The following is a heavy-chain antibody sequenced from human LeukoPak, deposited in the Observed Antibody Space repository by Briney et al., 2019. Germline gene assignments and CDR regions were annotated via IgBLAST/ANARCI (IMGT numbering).Heavy chain of an antibody. J-gene: IGHJ4*02. Sequence: GGSLRLSCAASGFTFSSYSMNWVRQAPGKGLEWASSISSSSSYIYYADSVRGRFTISRDNAKNSLYLQMNSLRAEDTAVYYCARVPQYQLLYYFDYWGQGTLVTVSS. D-gene: IGHD2-2*01. V-gene: IGHV3-21*01. CDR3: ARVPQYQLLYYFDY. CDR2: ISSSSSYI. CDR1: GFTFSSYS.